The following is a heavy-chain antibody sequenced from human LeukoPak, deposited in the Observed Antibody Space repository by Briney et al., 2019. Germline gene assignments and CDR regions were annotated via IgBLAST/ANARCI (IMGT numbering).Heavy chain of an antibody. V-gene: IGHV4-59*01. D-gene: IGHD3-10*01. Sequence: SGTLSLTCTGSSGTISSYYWSWLRQPPGKGLEWIGYIYYSGSSNFNPSLKSRVTMSVDTSKKQFSLRVNSVTAAVTAVYCGARTEYYFDHWGQGTLVTVSS. CDR3: ARTEYYFDH. CDR2: IYYSGSS. CDR1: SGTISSYY. J-gene: IGHJ4*02.